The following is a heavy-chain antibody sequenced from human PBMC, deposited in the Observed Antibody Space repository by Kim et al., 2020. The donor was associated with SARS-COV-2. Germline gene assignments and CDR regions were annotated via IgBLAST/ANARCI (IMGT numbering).Heavy chain of an antibody. Sequence: SETLSLTCTVSGGSISSGGYYWSWIRQHPGKGLEWIGYIYYSGSTYYNPSLKSRVTISVDTSKNQFSLKLSSVTAADTAVYYCARGWGNYGGNSGSFDYWGQGTLVTVSS. CDR2: IYYSGST. CDR1: GGSISSGGYY. V-gene: IGHV4-31*03. D-gene: IGHD4-17*01. J-gene: IGHJ4*02. CDR3: ARGWGNYGGNSGSFDY.